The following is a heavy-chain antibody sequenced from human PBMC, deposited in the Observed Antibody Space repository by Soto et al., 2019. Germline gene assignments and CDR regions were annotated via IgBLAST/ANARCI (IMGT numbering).Heavy chain of an antibody. Sequence: EVQLLESGGDLVQPGGSLRLSCAASGFTFSSFAMGWVRQAPGKGLEWVSGISASGGSTYHADSVKGRFTISRDNSKDTLYLQMNSLRVEDTAVYYCAKADCSGGTCYSLVWFDPCGQGTPVTVSS. J-gene: IGHJ5*02. D-gene: IGHD2-15*01. CDR2: ISASGGST. V-gene: IGHV3-23*01. CDR1: GFTFSSFA. CDR3: AKADCSGGTCYSLVWFDP.